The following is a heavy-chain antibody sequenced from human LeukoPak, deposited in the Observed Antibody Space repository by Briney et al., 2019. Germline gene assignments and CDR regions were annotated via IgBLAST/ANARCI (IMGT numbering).Heavy chain of an antibody. CDR2: INPSGGST. CDR1: GYTFTSYY. CDR3: ARAETAAGTVFELYFDY. Sequence: KPGASVKVSCKASGYTFTSYYMHWVRQAPGQGLEWMGIINPSGGSTSYAQEFQGRVTMTRDTSTSTVYMELSRLRSDDTAVYYCARAETAAGTVFELYFDYWGQGTLVTVSS. J-gene: IGHJ4*02. D-gene: IGHD6-13*01. V-gene: IGHV1-46*01.